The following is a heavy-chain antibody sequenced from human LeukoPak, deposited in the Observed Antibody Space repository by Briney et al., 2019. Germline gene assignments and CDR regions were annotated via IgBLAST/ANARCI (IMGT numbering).Heavy chain of an antibody. J-gene: IGHJ4*02. CDR2: ISSSSTI. D-gene: IGHD3-10*01. V-gene: IGHV3-48*01. Sequence: GGSLTLSCAASGFTFSSYSMNWVRQAPGKGLEWVSYISSSSTIYYADSVKGRFTISRDNAKNSLYLQMNSLRAEDTAVYYCARDRGTSDWGQGTLVTVSS. CDR1: GFTFSSYS. CDR3: ARDRGTSD.